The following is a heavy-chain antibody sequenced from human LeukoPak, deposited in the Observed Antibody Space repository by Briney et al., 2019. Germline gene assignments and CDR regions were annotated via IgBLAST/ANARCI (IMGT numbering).Heavy chain of an antibody. CDR2: ISSNGGST. V-gene: IGHV3-64*01. J-gene: IGHJ6*03. CDR1: GFTFSSYA. D-gene: IGHD1-14*01. CDR3: ARDRGNQRGYYYYYMDV. Sequence: GGSLRLSCAASGFTFSSYAMHWVRQAPGKGLEYVSAISSNGGSTYYANSVKGRFTISRDNSKNTLYLQMGSLRAEDTAVYYCARDRGNQRGYYYYYMDVWGKGTTVTVSS.